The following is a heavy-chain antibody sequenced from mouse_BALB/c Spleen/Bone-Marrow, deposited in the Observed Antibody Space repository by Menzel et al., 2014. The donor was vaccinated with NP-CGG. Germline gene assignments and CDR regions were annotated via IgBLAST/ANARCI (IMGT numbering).Heavy chain of an antibody. Sequence: DVKLVESGGGLVQPGGSLRLSCTTSGFTFTDYYMSWVRQPPGKALEWLAFIRNKANGYTTEYIASVKGRFTISRDNSQSILYLQMNTLRAEDSATYYCARFPMDYWGQGTSVTVSS. CDR2: IRNKANGYTT. CDR1: GFTFTDYY. CDR3: ARFPMDY. J-gene: IGHJ4*01. V-gene: IGHV7-3*02.